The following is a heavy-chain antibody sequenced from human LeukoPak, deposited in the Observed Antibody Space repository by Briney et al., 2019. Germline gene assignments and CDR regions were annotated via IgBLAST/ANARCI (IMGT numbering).Heavy chain of an antibody. CDR1: GFTFSSYA. CDR3: ARVSTDY. CDR2: ISYDGSNK. J-gene: IGHJ4*02. Sequence: GGPLRLSCAASGFTFSSYAMHWVRQAPGKGLEWVAVISYDGSNKYYADSVKGRFTISRDNSKNTLYLQMNSLRAEDTAVYYCARVSTDYWGQGTLVTVSS. V-gene: IGHV3-30-3*01.